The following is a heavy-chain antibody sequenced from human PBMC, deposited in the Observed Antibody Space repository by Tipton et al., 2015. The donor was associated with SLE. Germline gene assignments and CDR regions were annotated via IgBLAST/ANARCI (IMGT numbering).Heavy chain of an antibody. J-gene: IGHJ4*02. CDR3: ARGRLSPSAIAVAGSASDY. CDR1: GGSISSGSYY. Sequence: TLSLTCTVSGGSISSGSYYWSWIRQPPGKGLEWIGEITHSGSTNYNPSLKSRVTISLDTSKNHFSLKLSSVTAADTAVYYCARGRLSPSAIAVAGSASDYWGQGTLVTVSS. D-gene: IGHD6-19*01. CDR2: ITHSGST. V-gene: IGHV4-39*02.